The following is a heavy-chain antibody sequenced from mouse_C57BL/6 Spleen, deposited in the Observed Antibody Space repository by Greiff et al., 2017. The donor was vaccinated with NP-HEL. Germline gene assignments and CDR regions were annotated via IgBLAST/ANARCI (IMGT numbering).Heavy chain of an antibody. J-gene: IGHJ2*01. Sequence: DVMLVESGGGLVQPGGSLSLSCAASGFTFTDYYMSWVRQPPGKALEWLGFIRNKANGYTTEYSASVKGRFTISRDNSQSILYLQMHALRAEDSATYYCARFPNCDRYYFDYWGQGTTLTVSS. CDR1: GFTFTDYY. D-gene: IGHD4-1*02. CDR2: IRNKANGYTT. CDR3: ARFPNCDRYYFDY. V-gene: IGHV7-3*01.